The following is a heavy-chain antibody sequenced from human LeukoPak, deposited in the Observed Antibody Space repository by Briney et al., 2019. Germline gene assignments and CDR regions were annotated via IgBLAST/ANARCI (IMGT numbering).Heavy chain of an antibody. Sequence: GGSLRLSCAASGFTFDDYAMHWVRQTPGKGLEWVSGINWNSGTIGYADSVKGRFTISRGNAKNSLYLQMNSLRVEDTALYYCAKGLYFYDSSGSFDYWGQGTLVTVSS. CDR2: INWNSGTI. CDR3: AKGLYFYDSSGSFDY. J-gene: IGHJ4*02. D-gene: IGHD3-22*01. CDR1: GFTFDDYA. V-gene: IGHV3-9*01.